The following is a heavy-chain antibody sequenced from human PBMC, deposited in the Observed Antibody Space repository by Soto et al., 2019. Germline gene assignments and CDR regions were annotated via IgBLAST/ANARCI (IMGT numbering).Heavy chain of an antibody. J-gene: IGHJ6*03. CDR3: ATTRAIPKYQLLDYYYYMDV. D-gene: IGHD2-2*01. CDR2: IKQDGSEK. CDR1: GFTFSSYW. V-gene: IGHV3-7*01. Sequence: GGSLRLSCAASGFTFSSYWMSWVRQAPGKGLEWVANIKQDGSEKYYVDSGKGRFTISRDNAKNSLYLQMNSLRAEDTAVYYCATTRAIPKYQLLDYYYYMDVWGKGTTVTVSS.